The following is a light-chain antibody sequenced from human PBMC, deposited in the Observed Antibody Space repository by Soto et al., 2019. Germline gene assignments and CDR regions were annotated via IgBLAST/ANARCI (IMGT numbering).Light chain of an antibody. V-gene: IGLV2-14*03. CDR1: SSDVGGYNY. CDR2: DVS. CDR3: SSYTTSNTRQIV. J-gene: IGLJ1*01. Sequence: SALTQPASVSGSPGQSITTSCTGTSSDVGGYNYVSWYQHHPGKAPKLMIFDVSNRPSGVSNRFSGSKSGNTASLTISGLQPEDEADYYCSSYTTSNTRQIVFGTGTKLTVL.